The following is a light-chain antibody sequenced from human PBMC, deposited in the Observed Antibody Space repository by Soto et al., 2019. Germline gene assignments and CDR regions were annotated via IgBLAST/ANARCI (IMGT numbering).Light chain of an antibody. V-gene: IGLV2-8*01. CDR2: EVV. J-gene: IGLJ1*01. CDR1: KNDIGVYDF. Sequence: QSALTQPPSASGSPGESVIISCTGTKNDIGVYDFVSWYQHHAGKAPRLIIYEVVQRPSGVPDRFSGSKSGNTAPLTVSGLQAADEADYFCKSYAGSNTYVFGSGTKLTVL. CDR3: KSYAGSNTYV.